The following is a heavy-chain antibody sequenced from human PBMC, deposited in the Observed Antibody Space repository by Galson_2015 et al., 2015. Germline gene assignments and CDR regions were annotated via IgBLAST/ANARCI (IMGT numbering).Heavy chain of an antibody. V-gene: IGHV3-48*02. CDR1: GFIFGTQS. CDR3: ARGLGSTNKRDHRFDS. CDR2: ISSVSSSI. D-gene: IGHD3-10*01. Sequence: SLRLSCAASGFIFGTQSMNWVRQAPGKGLEWVSYISSVSSSINYTDSVKGRFTIYRDNAQSSLYLQMNNLRDEDTAVYYCARGLGSTNKRDHRFDSWGQGTLVTVSS. J-gene: IGHJ5*01.